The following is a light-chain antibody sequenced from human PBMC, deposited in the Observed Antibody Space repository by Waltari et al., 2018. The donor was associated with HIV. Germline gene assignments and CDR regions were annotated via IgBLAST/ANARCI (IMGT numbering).Light chain of an antibody. CDR3: QVWDSNADHLVV. CDR2: DNS. CDR1: NIGS. Sequence: SYVLTQPPSVSVAPGQTASIPCGGNNIGSVHWYQQKPGQAPVMVVYDNSGRPSGIPERFSGSNSVNTATLTISGVEAGDEADYYCQVWDSNADHLVVFGGGTKLTV. J-gene: IGLJ2*01. V-gene: IGLV3-21*02.